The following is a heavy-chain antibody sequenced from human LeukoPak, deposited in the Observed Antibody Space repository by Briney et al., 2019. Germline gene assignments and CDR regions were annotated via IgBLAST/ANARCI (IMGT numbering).Heavy chain of an antibody. CDR3: ARGTYCSSTSCFDGYFQH. J-gene: IGHJ1*01. CDR1: GYTFTGYY. D-gene: IGHD2-2*01. Sequence: ASVKVSCKASGYTFTGYYMHWVRQAPGQGLEWMGWINPNSGGTNYAQKFQGRVTMTRDTSISTAYMEPSRLRSDDTAVYYCARGTYCSSTSCFDGYFQHWGQGTLVTVSS. V-gene: IGHV1-2*02. CDR2: INPNSGGT.